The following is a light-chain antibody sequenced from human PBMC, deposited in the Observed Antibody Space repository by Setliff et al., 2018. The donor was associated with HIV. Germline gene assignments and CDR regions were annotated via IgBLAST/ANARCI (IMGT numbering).Light chain of an antibody. Sequence: QSVLTQPPSASGTPGQRVAISCSGTTSNVGRKAVNWYQQVPGAAPKLLIYGHDLRPSGVPDRFSASKSGTSASLAIGGLQSADGGDYYCAAWDDSLSVYVFGTGTKVTVL. J-gene: IGLJ1*01. CDR2: GHD. CDR1: TSNVGRKA. CDR3: AAWDDSLSVYV. V-gene: IGLV1-44*01.